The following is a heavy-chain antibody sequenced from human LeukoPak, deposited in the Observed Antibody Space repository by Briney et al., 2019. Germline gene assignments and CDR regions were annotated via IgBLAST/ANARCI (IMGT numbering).Heavy chain of an antibody. CDR2: ISSTSSSSTYI. V-gene: IGHV3-21*01. J-gene: IGHJ4*02. CDR1: GFTFSTYS. CDR3: ARDQPAGHGYSYGFFDF. Sequence: GGSLRLSCAASGFTFSTYSMNWVRQAPGKGLEWVSSISSTSSSSTYIYYADSVKGRFTISRDNAKNSLYLHMNSLRAEDTAVYYCARDQPAGHGYSYGFFDFWGQGTLVTVSS. D-gene: IGHD5-18*01.